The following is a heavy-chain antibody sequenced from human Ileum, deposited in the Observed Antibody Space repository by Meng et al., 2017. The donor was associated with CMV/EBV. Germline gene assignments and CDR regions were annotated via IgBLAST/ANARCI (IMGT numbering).Heavy chain of an antibody. Sequence: ASVKVSCKTSGYTFTTYWIHWVRQAPVQGLEWVGWINTKSGASNSVQKFQGRVNMTRDTSITTVYMELNSLRSDETAVYYCARGDGEPTDYWGQGTLVTVSS. CDR3: ARGDGEPTDY. D-gene: IGHD3-10*01. J-gene: IGHJ4*02. V-gene: IGHV1-2*02. CDR2: INTKSGAS. CDR1: GYTFTTYW.